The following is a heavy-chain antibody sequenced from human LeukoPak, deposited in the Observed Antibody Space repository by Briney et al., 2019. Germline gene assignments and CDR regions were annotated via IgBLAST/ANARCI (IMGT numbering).Heavy chain of an antibody. Sequence: GGSLRLSCAASGFTFSSYAMHWVRQAPGKGLEWVAVISYDGSNKYYADSVKGRFTISRDNSKNTLYLQMNSLRAEDTAVYYCASVAGTDHDAFDIWGQGTMVTVSS. J-gene: IGHJ3*02. V-gene: IGHV3-30-3*01. CDR2: ISYDGSNK. CDR3: ASVAGTDHDAFDI. CDR1: GFTFSSYA. D-gene: IGHD6-19*01.